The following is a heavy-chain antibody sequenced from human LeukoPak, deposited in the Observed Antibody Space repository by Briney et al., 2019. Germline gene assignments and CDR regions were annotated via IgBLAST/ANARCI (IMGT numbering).Heavy chain of an antibody. CDR1: GFTFDDYT. CDR2: ISWDGGST. J-gene: IGHJ4*02. V-gene: IGHV3-43*01. Sequence: PGGSLRLSCAASGFTFDDYTMHWVRQAPGKGLEWVSLISWDGGSTYYADSVKGRFTISRDNAKNSLYLQMNSLRAEDTAVYYCARGAEWLQHWGQGTLVTVSS. D-gene: IGHD3-3*01. CDR3: ARGAEWLQH.